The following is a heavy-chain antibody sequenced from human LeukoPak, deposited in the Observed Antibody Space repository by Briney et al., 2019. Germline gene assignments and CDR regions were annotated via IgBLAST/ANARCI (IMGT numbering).Heavy chain of an antibody. CDR1: GYTFTNYD. CDR2: MNPNSGNT. CDR3: ARATVYYGGSSGWYWNRDTALARADKYYYYYYMDV. J-gene: IGHJ6*03. Sequence: ASVKVSCKASGYTFTNYDINWVRQATGQGLEWVGRMNPNSGNTGYAQKFQGRVTVTRNTSISTAYMELSSLRSEDTAVYYCARATVYYGGSSGWYWNRDTALARADKYYYYYYMDVWGKGTTVTVSS. V-gene: IGHV1-8*03. D-gene: IGHD6-19*01.